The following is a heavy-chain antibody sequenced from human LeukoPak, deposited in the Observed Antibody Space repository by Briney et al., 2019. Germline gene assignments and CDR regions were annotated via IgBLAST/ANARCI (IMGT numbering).Heavy chain of an antibody. J-gene: IGHJ3*02. V-gene: IGHV3-23*01. D-gene: IGHD6-19*01. CDR3: ARVAVAGTEIGAFDI. CDR1: GFTFSSYA. CDR2: ISGSGGRT. Sequence: GGSLRLSCAASGFTFSSYAMNWVRQAPGKGLEWVSSISGSGGRTYYADSVKGRFTISRDNSKNTLYLQMNSLRAEDTAVYYCARVAVAGTEIGAFDIWGQGTMVTVSS.